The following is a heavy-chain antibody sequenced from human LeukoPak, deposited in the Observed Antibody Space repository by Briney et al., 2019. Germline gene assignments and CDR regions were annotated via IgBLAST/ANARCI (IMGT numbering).Heavy chain of an antibody. CDR2: IIPIFGTA. Sequence: SVKVSCKASGGTFSSYAISWVRQAPGQGLEWMGGIIPIFGTANYAQKFQGRVTITADESTSTAYMELSSLRSEDTAVYYCARGAGAAAGQYYYYYYMDVWGKGTTVTVSS. D-gene: IGHD6-13*01. J-gene: IGHJ6*03. CDR3: ARGAGAAAGQYYYYYYMDV. CDR1: GGTFSSYA. V-gene: IGHV1-69*13.